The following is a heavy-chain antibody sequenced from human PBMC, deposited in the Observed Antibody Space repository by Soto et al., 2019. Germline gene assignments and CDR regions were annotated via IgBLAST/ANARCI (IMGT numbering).Heavy chain of an antibody. V-gene: IGHV1-69*04. J-gene: IGHJ6*03. CDR2: IIPILGIA. Sequence: GASVKVSCKASGGTFGSYTISWVRQAPGQGLEWMGRIIPILGIANYAQKFQGRVTITADKSTSTAYMELSSLRSEDTAVYYCARDGAGGPLAQLERRPRYYYYYYMDVWGKGTTVTVSS. D-gene: IGHD1-1*01. CDR1: GGTFGSYT. CDR3: ARDGAGGPLAQLERRPRYYYYYYMDV.